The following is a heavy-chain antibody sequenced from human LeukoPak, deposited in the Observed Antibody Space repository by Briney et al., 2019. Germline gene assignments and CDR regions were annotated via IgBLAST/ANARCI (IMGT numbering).Heavy chain of an antibody. CDR2: ISSSGSTI. D-gene: IGHD6-13*01. CDR3: ARRKWAAADPGAFDI. J-gene: IGHJ3*02. V-gene: IGHV3-11*04. CDR1: GFTFSDYY. Sequence: GGSLRLSCAASGFTFSDYYMSWIRQAPGKGLEWVSYISSSGSTIYYADSVKGRFTISRDNAKNSLYLQMNSLRAEDTAVYYCARRKWAAADPGAFDIWGQGTMVTVSS.